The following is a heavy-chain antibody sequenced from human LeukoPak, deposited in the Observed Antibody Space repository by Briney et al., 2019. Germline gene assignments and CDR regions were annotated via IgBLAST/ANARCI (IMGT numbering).Heavy chain of an antibody. D-gene: IGHD2-21*01. CDR1: GGSISSGSYY. V-gene: IGHV4-61*02. CDR3: AREARFLDI. Sequence: SETLSLTCTVSGGSISSGSYYWSWIRQPAGKGLEWIGRIYTSGSTNYNPSLKSRVTISVDTSKNQFSLKLSSVTAADTAVYYCAREARFLDIWGQGIMVTVSS. J-gene: IGHJ3*02. CDR2: IYTSGST.